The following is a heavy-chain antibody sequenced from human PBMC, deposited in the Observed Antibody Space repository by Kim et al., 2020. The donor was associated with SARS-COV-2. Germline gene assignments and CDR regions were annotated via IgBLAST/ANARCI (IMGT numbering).Heavy chain of an antibody. CDR1: GGSISSGDYY. V-gene: IGHV4-30-4*01. CDR3: ARDRVTYDFWSGYSYYYGMDV. Sequence: SETLSLTCTVSGGSISSGDYYWSWIRQPPGKGLEWIGYIYYSGSTYYNPSLKSRVTISVDTSKNQFSLKLSSVTAADTAVYYCARDRVTYDFWSGYSYYYGMDVWGQGTTVTVSS. CDR2: IYYSGST. J-gene: IGHJ6*02. D-gene: IGHD3-3*01.